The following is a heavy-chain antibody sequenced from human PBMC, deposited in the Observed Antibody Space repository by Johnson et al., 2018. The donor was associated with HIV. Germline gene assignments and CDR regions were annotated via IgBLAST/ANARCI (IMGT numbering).Heavy chain of an antibody. Sequence: QVQLVESGGGVVQPGGSLRLSCAASGFTFSSYGMHWVRQAPGKGLEWVAFIRYDGSNKYYTDSVKGRFTLSRDNAKNSLYLQMNSLRAEDTALYYCAKGRRGAIFGVARSAFDIWSQGTMVTVCS. V-gene: IGHV3-30*02. CDR3: AKGRRGAIFGVARSAFDI. CDR2: IRYDGSNK. D-gene: IGHD3-3*01. J-gene: IGHJ3*02. CDR1: GFTFSSYG.